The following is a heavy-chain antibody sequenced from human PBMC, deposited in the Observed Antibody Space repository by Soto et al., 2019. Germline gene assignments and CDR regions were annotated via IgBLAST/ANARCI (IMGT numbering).Heavy chain of an antibody. CDR2: INPNSGGT. J-gene: IGHJ4*02. CDR3: ARVLTWLDRCFDY. CDR1: GHTFTGYY. Sequence: ASVKVSCKASGHTFTGYYMHWVRQAPGQGLEWMGWINPNSGGTNYAQKFQGRVTMTRDTSISTAYMELSRLRSDDTAVYYCARVLTWLDRCFDYWGQGTLVTVSS. V-gene: IGHV1-2*02. D-gene: IGHD6-19*01.